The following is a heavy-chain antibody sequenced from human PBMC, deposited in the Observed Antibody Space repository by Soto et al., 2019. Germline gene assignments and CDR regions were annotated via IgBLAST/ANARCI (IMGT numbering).Heavy chain of an antibody. CDR2: ITWHSGTI. V-gene: IGHV3-9*01. D-gene: IGHD3-16*01. CDR3: AKEMITFGDFNYYYMDV. Sequence: EVQLVESGGGLVQPGRSLRLSCAASGSTFDQYTMHWVRQAPGKGLEWVSSITWHSGTIGYADSVKGRFTISRDNAKNSVYLQMNSLRGEDTALYYCAKEMITFGDFNYYYMDVWGKGTTVTVSS. CDR1: GSTFDQYT. J-gene: IGHJ6*03.